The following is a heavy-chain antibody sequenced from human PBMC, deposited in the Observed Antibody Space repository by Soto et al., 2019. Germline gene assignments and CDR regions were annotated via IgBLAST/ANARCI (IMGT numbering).Heavy chain of an antibody. CDR3: ARDGGSYYLDY. CDR1: GFTFSRYA. V-gene: IGHV3-64*01. CDR2: ISSNGGST. Sequence: EVQLVESGGGLVQPGGSLRLSCAASGFTFSRYAMHWVRQAQGKGLEYVSTISSNGGSTYYANSVKGRFTISRDNSKNTLYLQMGSLRGEDMAVYYCARDGGSYYLDYWGQGTLVTVSS. J-gene: IGHJ4*02. D-gene: IGHD1-26*01.